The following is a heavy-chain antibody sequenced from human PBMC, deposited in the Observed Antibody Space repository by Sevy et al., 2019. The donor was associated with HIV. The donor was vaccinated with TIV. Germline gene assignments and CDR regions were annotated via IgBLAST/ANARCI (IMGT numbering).Heavy chain of an antibody. CDR3: GKALTIGWEKDAFNI. D-gene: IGHD1-26*01. CDR1: GFTFSSYT. V-gene: IGHV3-23*01. CDR2: LTCNDKT. J-gene: IGHJ3*02. Sequence: GGSLRLSCAASGFTFSSYTMTWVRQAPGKGLEWVSSLTCNDKTFYADSVKGRFTISRDTSKNTFYLQMNSLRAEDTAVYYCGKALTIGWEKDAFNIWGQGTTVTVSS.